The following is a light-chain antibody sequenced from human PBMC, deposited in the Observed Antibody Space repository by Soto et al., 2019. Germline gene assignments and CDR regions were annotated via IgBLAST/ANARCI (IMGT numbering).Light chain of an antibody. CDR2: AAS. J-gene: IGKJ1*01. V-gene: IGKV1-16*01. CDR1: QGISNH. CDR3: QQYDSYRRT. Sequence: QMTQSPSSLSASVGDRVTITCRASQGISNHLVWFQQKPGKAPKSLIYAASRLQSGVPSRFSGSGYGTDFTLTISSLQPEDFATYYCQQYDSYRRTFGQGTEVEFK.